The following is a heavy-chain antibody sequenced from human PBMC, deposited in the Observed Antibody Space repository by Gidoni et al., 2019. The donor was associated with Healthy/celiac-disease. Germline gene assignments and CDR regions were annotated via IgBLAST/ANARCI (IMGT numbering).Heavy chain of an antibody. Sequence: GKVACKASGGTLSSYAISWVRQAPGQGLEWMGGIIPIFGTANYAQKFQGRVTITADASTSTAYMELSSLRSEDTAVYYCARTSSTSWRYDYWGQGTLVTVSS. CDR2: IIPIFGTA. V-gene: IGHV1-69*01. CDR1: GGTLSSYA. J-gene: IGHJ4*02. D-gene: IGHD2-2*01. CDR3: ARTSSTSWRYDY.